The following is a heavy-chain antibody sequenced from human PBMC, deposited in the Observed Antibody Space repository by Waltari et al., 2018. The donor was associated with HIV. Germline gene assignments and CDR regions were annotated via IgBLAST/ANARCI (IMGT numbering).Heavy chain of an antibody. D-gene: IGHD3-22*01. CDR1: GYTFTRYG. V-gene: IGHV1-18*01. Sequence: QVQLVQSGAEVKKPGASVKVSCKDPGYTFTRYGIILLRQATRQGLEWMGWISAYNGNTNDAQKLQGRVTMTTDTSTSTAYMELRSLRSDDTAVYYCARGGPSDYYDSSGYPYWGQGTLVTVSS. CDR2: ISAYNGNT. J-gene: IGHJ4*02. CDR3: ARGGPSDYYDSSGYPY.